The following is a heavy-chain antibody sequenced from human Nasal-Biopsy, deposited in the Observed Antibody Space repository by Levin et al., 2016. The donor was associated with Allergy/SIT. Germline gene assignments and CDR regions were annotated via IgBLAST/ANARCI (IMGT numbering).Heavy chain of an antibody. CDR2: IYYSGST. V-gene: IGHV4-59*01. Sequence: SETLSLTCTVSGGSMSSFYWSWIRQPPGKGLEWIGYIYYSGSTDYNPSLKSRVTISVDTSKNHFSLKLSSVTAADTAVYYCARSLDRTRPAAIGNWGQGTPVTVSS. D-gene: IGHD2-2*01. CDR1: GGSMSSFY. CDR3: ARSLDRTRPAAIGN. J-gene: IGHJ4*02.